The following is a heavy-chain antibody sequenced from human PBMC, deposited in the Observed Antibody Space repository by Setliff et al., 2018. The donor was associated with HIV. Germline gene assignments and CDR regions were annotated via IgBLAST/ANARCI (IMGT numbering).Heavy chain of an antibody. CDR2: FYYSGST. CDR3: AYSTGWYYFDY. D-gene: IGHD6-19*01. CDR1: GASIPSSSHY. Sequence: SETLSLTCTVSGASIPSSSHYWGWIRQSPGKGLEWIGYFYYSGSTNYNPSLRSRLTISADTSKNQFSLALSSVTAADTAVYYCAYSTGWYYFDYWGHGTLVTVSS. V-gene: IGHV4-61*05. J-gene: IGHJ4*01.